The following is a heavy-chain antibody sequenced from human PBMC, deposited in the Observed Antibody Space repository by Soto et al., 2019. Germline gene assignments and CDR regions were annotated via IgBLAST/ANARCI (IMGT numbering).Heavy chain of an antibody. CDR1: GFTFSGYN. CDR2: IRSKANTYAT. J-gene: IGHJ4*02. CDR3: TRHLDGYFDY. V-gene: IGHV3-73*01. Sequence: EVQLVESGGGLVQPGGSLKLSCAASGFTFSGYNMHWVRQASGKGLEWVGRIRSKANTYATAYAASVKGRFTISRDDSKNTAYLQMNSLQIEDTAMYYCTRHLDGYFDYWAREPWSPSPQ.